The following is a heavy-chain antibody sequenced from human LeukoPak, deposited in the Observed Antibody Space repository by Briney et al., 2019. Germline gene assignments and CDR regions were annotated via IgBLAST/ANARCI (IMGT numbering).Heavy chain of an antibody. CDR3: ARVRERVEMATYDRVYYYYYGMDV. CDR1: GGTFSSYA. D-gene: IGHD5-24*01. V-gene: IGHV1-69*04. J-gene: IGHJ6*01. CDR2: IIPILGIA. Sequence: SVNVSCKASGGTFSSYAINWVRQAPGQGLEWMGRIIPILGIANYAQKFQGRVTITADKSTSTAYMELSSLRSEDTAVYYCARVRERVEMATYDRVYYYYYGMDVWGQGTTVTVSS.